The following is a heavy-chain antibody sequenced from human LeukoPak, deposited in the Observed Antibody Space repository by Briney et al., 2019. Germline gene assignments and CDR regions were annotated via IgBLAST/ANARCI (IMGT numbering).Heavy chain of an antibody. Sequence: GASVKVSCKASGYTFTSYGISWVRQAPGQGLEWMGWISAYNGNTNYAQKLQGGVTMTTDTSTSTAYMELRSLRSDDTAVYYCARDPSYDFWSGLNWFDPWGQGTLVTVSS. CDR3: ARDPSYDFWSGLNWFDP. V-gene: IGHV1-18*01. CDR1: GYTFTSYG. CDR2: ISAYNGNT. J-gene: IGHJ5*02. D-gene: IGHD3-3*01.